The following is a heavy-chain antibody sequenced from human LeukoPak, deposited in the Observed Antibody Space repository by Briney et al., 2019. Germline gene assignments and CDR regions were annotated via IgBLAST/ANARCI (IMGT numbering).Heavy chain of an antibody. D-gene: IGHD1-26*01. CDR3: ARDRGAIYYYYGMDV. J-gene: IGHJ6*02. CDR1: GGSISSYY. V-gene: IGHV4-59*01. Sequence: SETLSLTCTVSGGSISSYYWSWIRQPPGKGLEWIGYIYYSGTTNYNPSLKSRVTISVDTSKKQFSLKLSSVTAADTAVYYCARDRGAIYYYYGMDVWGQGTTVTVSS. CDR2: IYYSGTT.